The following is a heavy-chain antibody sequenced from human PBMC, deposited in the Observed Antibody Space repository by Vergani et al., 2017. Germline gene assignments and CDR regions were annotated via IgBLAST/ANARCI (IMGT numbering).Heavy chain of an antibody. V-gene: IGHV3-49*04. Sequence: EVHLVESGGGLVQPGRSLRLSCSGSGFTLGDYAMTWVRQAPGKGLEWVAFIWSKPYGGTTEYAASVKGRFTISRDDSKSIAYLQMSSLKTEDTAVYYCVKDYGISKVRGPQRPHFDYYGMDFWGQGTAVTVSS. CDR1: GFTLGDYA. J-gene: IGHJ6*02. CDR2: IWSKPYGGTT. CDR3: VKDYGISKVRGPQRPHFDYYGMDF. D-gene: IGHD3-9*01.